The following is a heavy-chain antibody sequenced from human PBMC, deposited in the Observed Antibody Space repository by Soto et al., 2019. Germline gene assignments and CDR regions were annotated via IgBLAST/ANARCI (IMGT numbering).Heavy chain of an antibody. J-gene: IGHJ4*02. V-gene: IGHV3-23*01. Sequence: GGSLRLSCAASGFSISSDAMSWVRQAPGKGLERVSGISGSGANTNYADSVKGRFAISIDNSKNTLYLQMSSLRAEDTAVYYCAKRQSGNFGPFDSWGQGTLVTVSS. CDR2: ISGSGANT. CDR1: GFSISSDA. CDR3: AKRQSGNFGPFDS. D-gene: IGHD2-21*02.